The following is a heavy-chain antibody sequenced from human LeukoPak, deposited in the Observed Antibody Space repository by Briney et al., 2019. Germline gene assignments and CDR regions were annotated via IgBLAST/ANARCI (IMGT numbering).Heavy chain of an antibody. Sequence: PGGSLRLSCAASGFTFSSYWMSWVRQAPGKGLEWIGYIYYSGSTNYNPSLKSRVTISVDTSKNQFSLKLSSVTAADTAVYYCARSGSGYLRYYFDYWGQGTLVTVSS. V-gene: IGHV4-59*01. D-gene: IGHD5-12*01. CDR3: ARSGSGYLRYYFDY. J-gene: IGHJ4*02. CDR2: IYYSGST. CDR1: GFTFSSYW.